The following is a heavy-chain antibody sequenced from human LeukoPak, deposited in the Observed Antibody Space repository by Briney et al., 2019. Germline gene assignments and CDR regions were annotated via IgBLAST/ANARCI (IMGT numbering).Heavy chain of an antibody. Sequence: PGRSLRLSCAASGFTFSTHGMHWVRQAPGKGLEWVSGISGPGGSTYYADSVKGRFTISRDNSKNTLYLQMNSLRAEDTALYYCAKDSWSFHDAFDIWGQGTMVTVSS. D-gene: IGHD2-21*01. J-gene: IGHJ3*02. V-gene: IGHV3-23*01. CDR3: AKDSWSFHDAFDI. CDR1: GFTFSTHG. CDR2: ISGPGGST.